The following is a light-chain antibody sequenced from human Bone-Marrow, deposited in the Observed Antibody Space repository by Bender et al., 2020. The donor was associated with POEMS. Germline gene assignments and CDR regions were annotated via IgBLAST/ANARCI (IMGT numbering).Light chain of an antibody. CDR1: SSDVGTYNL. V-gene: IGLV2-14*02. CDR3: QVWDSSTDHVV. J-gene: IGLJ2*01. CDR2: DVS. Sequence: QSALTQPASVSGSPGQSITISCTGSSSDVGTYNLVSWYQQHPGKAPKLIIYDVSKRPSGVPDRFSGSNSRNTATLTISRVEAGDEADYYCQVWDSSTDHVVFGGGTKLTVL.